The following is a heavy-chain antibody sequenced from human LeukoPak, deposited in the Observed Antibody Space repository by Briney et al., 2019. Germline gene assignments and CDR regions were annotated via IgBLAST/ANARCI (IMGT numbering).Heavy chain of an antibody. Sequence: GGSLRLSCAASGFTFSCYAMHWVRQAPGKGLEWVSAISGSGGSTYYADSVKGRITISRDNSKNTLYLQMNSLRAEDTAVYYCANPATLPEDWGQGTLVTVSS. V-gene: IGHV3-23*01. CDR3: ANPATLPED. D-gene: IGHD1-14*01. J-gene: IGHJ4*02. CDR1: GFTFSCYA. CDR2: ISGSGGST.